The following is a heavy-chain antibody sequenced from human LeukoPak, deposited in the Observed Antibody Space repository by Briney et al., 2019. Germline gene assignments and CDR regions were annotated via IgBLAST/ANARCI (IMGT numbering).Heavy chain of an antibody. V-gene: IGHV4-39*07. CDR2: IYYSGST. D-gene: IGHD2-8*01. Sequence: SETLSPTCTVSGGSISSSSYYWGWIRQPPGKGLEWIGSIYYSGSTYYNPSLKSRVTISVDTSKNQFSLKLSSVTAADTAVYYCAREGDIVLMVYLFDYWGQGTLVTVSS. CDR3: AREGDIVLMVYLFDY. J-gene: IGHJ4*02. CDR1: GGSISSSSYY.